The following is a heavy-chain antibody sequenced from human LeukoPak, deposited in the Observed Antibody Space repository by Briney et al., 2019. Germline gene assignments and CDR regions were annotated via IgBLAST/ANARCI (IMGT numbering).Heavy chain of an antibody. Sequence: ASVNVSCKATGYSFTDYGISWVRQAPGQGLEWLGWISAYNGHTNYAQNFQGRVTVTTDTSTGTAYMELRSLRSDDTAVYYCVRAERTAITHDYWGQGTLVTVSS. J-gene: IGHJ4*02. CDR2: ISAYNGHT. V-gene: IGHV1-18*01. CDR3: VRAERTAITHDY. D-gene: IGHD5-18*01. CDR1: GYSFTDYG.